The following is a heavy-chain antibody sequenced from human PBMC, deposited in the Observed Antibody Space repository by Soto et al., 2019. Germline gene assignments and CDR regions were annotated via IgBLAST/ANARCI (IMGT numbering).Heavy chain of an antibody. CDR1: GYRFNTYG. D-gene: IGHD3-3*01. V-gene: IGHV1-18*01. CDR3: ARGHGEIIGAMDV. Sequence: GSVKVSCKASGYRFNTYGISWVRQAPGQGLEWMGRISSYNVDTNYAEKFEDRLTMTTDTSTNTAYMELKSLRSDDTAVYFCARGHGEIIGAMDVWGQGTSVTVSS. CDR2: ISSYNVDT. J-gene: IGHJ6*01.